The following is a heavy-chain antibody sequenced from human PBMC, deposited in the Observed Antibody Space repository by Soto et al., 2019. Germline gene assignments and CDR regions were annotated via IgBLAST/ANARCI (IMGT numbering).Heavy chain of an antibody. CDR1: GGSXKNSTSF. J-gene: IGHJ5*02. V-gene: IGHV4-39*02. D-gene: IGHD6-6*01. CDR2: INHRWPA. Sequence: TXSLTCTVYGGSXKNSTSFCGWIRQSPGKGLEGIGTINHRWPAEYKPSLKSRVTISVDRYRNLLSLQMKYVTATDTAIYYCASYFMSRPWFDTWGQGTLGTVSS. CDR3: ASYFMSRPWFDT.